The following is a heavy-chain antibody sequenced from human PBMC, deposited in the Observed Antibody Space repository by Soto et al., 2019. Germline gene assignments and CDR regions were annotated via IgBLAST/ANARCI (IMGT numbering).Heavy chain of an antibody. D-gene: IGHD1-26*01. CDR1: GGSFSGYY. V-gene: IGHV4-34*01. J-gene: IGHJ4*02. CDR2: INHSGST. CDR3: ARGHGAIVGATSLDY. Sequence: SETLSLTCAVYGGSFSGYYWSWIRQPPGKGLEWIGEINHSGSTNYNPSLKSRVTISVDTSKNQFSLKLSSVTAADTAVYYCARGHGAIVGATSLDYWGQGTLVTGSS.